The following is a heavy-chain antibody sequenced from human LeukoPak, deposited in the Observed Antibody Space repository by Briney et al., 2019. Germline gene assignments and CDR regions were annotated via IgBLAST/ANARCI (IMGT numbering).Heavy chain of an antibody. Sequence: PSQTLSLTCTVSGGSMSPGDYYWSWIRQPPGKGLEWMGYIYHSGTTYYNPSLKSRITMSVDTSKNQFSLRLTSVTAADTAVYYCATGRFYFDYWGQGTLVTVSS. J-gene: IGHJ4*02. V-gene: IGHV4-30-4*08. CDR1: GGSMSPGDYY. CDR2: IYHSGTT. CDR3: ATGRFYFDY. D-gene: IGHD1-26*01.